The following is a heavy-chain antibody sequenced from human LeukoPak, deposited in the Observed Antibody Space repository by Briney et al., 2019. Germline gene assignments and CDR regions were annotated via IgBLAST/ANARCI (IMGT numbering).Heavy chain of an antibody. V-gene: IGHV3-30*03. CDR1: GFTFSSYG. CDR3: ATAVAAERGNCFDP. D-gene: IGHD6-19*01. CDR2: ISYEGSNK. J-gene: IGHJ5*02. Sequence: GGSLRLSCAASGFTFSSYGMHWVREAPGKGVEGVADISYEGSNKYYADSVRGRFTIYRDNSKNTLYLQMNSLRAEDTAVYYCATAVAAERGNCFDPWGQGTQVTVSS.